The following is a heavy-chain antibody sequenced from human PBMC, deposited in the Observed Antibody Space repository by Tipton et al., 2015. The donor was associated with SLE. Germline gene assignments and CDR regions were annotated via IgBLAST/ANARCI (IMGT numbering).Heavy chain of an antibody. CDR2: IYYSGST. CDR1: GGSISSSSHY. D-gene: IGHD4-17*01. V-gene: IGHV4-61*01. Sequence: TLSLTCTVSGGSISSSSHYWSWIRQPPGKGLEWIGYIYYSGSTNYNPSLKSRVTISVDTSKNQFSLKLSSVTAADTAVYYCAREVYGDLDYWGQGTLVTVSS. J-gene: IGHJ4*02. CDR3: AREVYGDLDY.